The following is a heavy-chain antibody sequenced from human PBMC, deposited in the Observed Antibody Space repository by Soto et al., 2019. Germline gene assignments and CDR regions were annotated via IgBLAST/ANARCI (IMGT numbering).Heavy chain of an antibody. Sequence: EVQLLESGEALEQPGGPREPPCAASGSTFSTYALTWSRQVPGKGLRWVSAISGSGGSTYYADPVKGRFTISRDNSKNTLYLQMNSLRAEDTAVYYCAKARAQYYDFWSGYPVDYWGQGTLVTVSS. D-gene: IGHD3-3*01. CDR1: GSTFSTYA. CDR2: ISGSGGST. CDR3: AKARAQYYDFWSGYPVDY. J-gene: IGHJ4*02. V-gene: IGHV3-23*01.